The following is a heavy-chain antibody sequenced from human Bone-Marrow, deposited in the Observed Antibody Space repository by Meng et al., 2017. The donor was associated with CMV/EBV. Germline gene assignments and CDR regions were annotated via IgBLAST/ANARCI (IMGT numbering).Heavy chain of an antibody. CDR2: INPNSGGT. V-gene: IGHV1-2*02. Sequence: ASVKVSCKASGYTFTGYYMHGVRQAPGQGLEWMGWINPNSGGTNYAQKFQGRVTMTRDTSISTAYMELSRLRSDDTAVYYCARAIVREIILSGWDSWGQGTLVTVSS. J-gene: IGHJ4*02. CDR3: ARAIVREIILSGWDS. CDR1: GYTFTGYY. D-gene: IGHD3-10*01.